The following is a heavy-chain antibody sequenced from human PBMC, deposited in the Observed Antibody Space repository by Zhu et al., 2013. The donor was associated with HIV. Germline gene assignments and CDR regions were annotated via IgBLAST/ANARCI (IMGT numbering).Heavy chain of an antibody. V-gene: IGHV4-34*01. CDR3: ARGLAGRGHSFAGGYDYYYGMDV. J-gene: IGHJ6*02. D-gene: IGHD5-18*01. Sequence: GGSFSGYSWTWVRQCPGKGLEWIGEMNHRGDFYFSPSLKSRVNIFVETPMNHFILRMWSLTTADTAVYYCARGLAGRGHSFAGGYDYYYGMDVWGQGTTVAVSS. CDR1: GGSFSGYS. CDR2: MNHRGDF.